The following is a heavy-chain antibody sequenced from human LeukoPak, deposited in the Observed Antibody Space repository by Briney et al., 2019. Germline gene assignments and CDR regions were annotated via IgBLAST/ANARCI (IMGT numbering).Heavy chain of an antibody. Sequence: GGSLRLSCAASGFTFSSYSMNWVRQAPGKGLEWVSSISSSSSYIYYADSVKGRFTISRDNAKNSLYLQMNSLRAEDTAVYYCARGWYSSSWYTLMFDYWGQGTLVTVSS. D-gene: IGHD6-13*01. J-gene: IGHJ4*02. CDR2: ISSSSSYI. V-gene: IGHV3-21*01. CDR1: GFTFSSYS. CDR3: ARGWYSSSWYTLMFDY.